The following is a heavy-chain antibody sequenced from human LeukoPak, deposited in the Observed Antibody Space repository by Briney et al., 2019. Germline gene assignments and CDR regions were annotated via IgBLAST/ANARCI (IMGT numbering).Heavy chain of an antibody. CDR2: FEPEEGEHGET. CDR1: GYSLSDLS. Sequence: ASVKVSCRVSGYSLSDLSIHWVRHVPGKGLEWMGGFEPEEGEHGETIFAQKFEDRLTLTEDTSADTAYMELVRLTSEDTAVYYCATKGDGYCRSTNCQGAFDFWGQGSMVIVSS. V-gene: IGHV1-24*01. D-gene: IGHD2-2*01. CDR3: ATKGDGYCRSTNCQGAFDF. J-gene: IGHJ3*01.